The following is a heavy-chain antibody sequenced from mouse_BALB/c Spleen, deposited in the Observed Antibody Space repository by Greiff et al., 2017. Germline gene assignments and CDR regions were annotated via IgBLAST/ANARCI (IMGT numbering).Heavy chain of an antibody. D-gene: IGHD1-1*01. CDR3: ARDPYYYGSGVYFDY. CDR1: GFNIKDTY. CDR2: IDPANGNT. V-gene: IGHV14-3*02. Sequence: VQLQQSGAELVKPGASVKLSCTASGFNIKDTYMHWVKQRPEQGLEWIGRIDPANGNTKYDPKFQGKATITADTSSNTAYLQLSSLTSEDTAVYYCARDPYYYGSGVYFDYWGQGTTLTVSS. J-gene: IGHJ2*01.